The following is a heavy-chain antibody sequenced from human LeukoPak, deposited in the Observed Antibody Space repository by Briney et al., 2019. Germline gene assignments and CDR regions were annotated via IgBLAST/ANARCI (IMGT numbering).Heavy chain of an antibody. CDR3: ARALGYCSGGSCTRGYNWFDP. J-gene: IGHJ5*02. D-gene: IGHD2-15*01. V-gene: IGHV4-39*01. CDR1: GGSISSSDYY. Sequence: SEPLSLTCTVSGGSISSSDYYWGWIRQPPAKGLEWIGSIYYGGSTYYNPSLKSRVTISVDTSMNQFSLKLSFVTTADTAVYYCARALGYCSGGSCTRGYNWFDPWGQGTLVTVPS. CDR2: IYYGGST.